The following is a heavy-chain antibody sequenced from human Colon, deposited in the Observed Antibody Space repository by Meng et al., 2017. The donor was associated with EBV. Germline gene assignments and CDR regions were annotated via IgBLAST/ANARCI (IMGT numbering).Heavy chain of an antibody. CDR1: GGSFSGYV. J-gene: IGHJ4*02. D-gene: IGHD3-9*01. V-gene: IGHV4-34*01. CDR3: ARVPTTGYKDH. Sequence: QVLLQQLGAGLLKPSETLSLTCTVNGGSFSGYVWSWVRQPPGKGMEWIGEVSHPGSANYNPPLKSRVTISVDASEKQFSLRLTSVTAADSAVYYCARVPTTGYKDHWGQGTLVTVSS. CDR2: VSHPGSA.